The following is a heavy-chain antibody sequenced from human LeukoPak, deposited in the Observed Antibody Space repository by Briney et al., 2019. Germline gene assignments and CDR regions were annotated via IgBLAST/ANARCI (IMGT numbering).Heavy chain of an antibody. CDR2: ICYSGST. Sequence: SETLSLTCAVSGDSISSGYCWGWIRQPPGKGLEWIGSICYSGSTYYNPSLKSRVTISVDTSKNQFSLKLKSVPAADTAVYYCARDYCYSSAADAFDIWGQGTMVTVSS. V-gene: IGHV4-38-2*02. D-gene: IGHD6-19*01. J-gene: IGHJ3*02. CDR3: ARDYCYSSAADAFDI. CDR1: GDSISSGYC.